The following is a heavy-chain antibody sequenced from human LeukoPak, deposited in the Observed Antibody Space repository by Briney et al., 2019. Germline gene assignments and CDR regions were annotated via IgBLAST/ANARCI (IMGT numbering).Heavy chain of an antibody. CDR1: GGSISSYY. D-gene: IGHD6-19*01. CDR2: IYYSGST. J-gene: IGHJ4*02. CDR3: ARSVSGWYPTLLGLFAY. Sequence: SETLSLTCTVSGGSISSYYWSWIRQPPGKGLEWIGYIYYSGSTNYNPSLKSRVTISVDTSKNQFSLKLSSVTAADTAVYYCARSVSGWYPTLLGLFAYWGQGTLVTVSS. V-gene: IGHV4-59*01.